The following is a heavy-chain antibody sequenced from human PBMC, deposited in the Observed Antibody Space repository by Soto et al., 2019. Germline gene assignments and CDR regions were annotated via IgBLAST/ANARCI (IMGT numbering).Heavy chain of an antibody. V-gene: IGHV3-7*04. CDR3: ARDWYMDY. D-gene: IGHD1-20*01. CDR1: GFTFSNHW. Sequence: VQLVESGGGLVQPGESLRLSCAASGFTFSNHWINWIRQTPGRGLVWLAVIKQDGSEKYYVDSVKGRFTVSRDNAMNSAYLQMNSLRVDDTAVYYCARDWYMDYWGQGTLVTVSS. J-gene: IGHJ4*02. CDR2: IKQDGSEK.